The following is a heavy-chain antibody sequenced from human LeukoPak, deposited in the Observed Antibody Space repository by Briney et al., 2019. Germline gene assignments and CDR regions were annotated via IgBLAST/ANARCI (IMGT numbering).Heavy chain of an antibody. CDR3: ATRLRNHFDY. D-gene: IGHD5-12*01. CDR1: GYTFSCCS. Sequence: PGGSLRLSCAASGYTFSCCSMNWVRQAPGKGLEWVSTISDNAHGADTHYADSVKGRFTISRDDSQNTLYLQMNSLRADDTAVYFCATRLRNHFDYWGQGTQVTVSS. J-gene: IGHJ4*02. CDR2: ISDNAHGADT. V-gene: IGHV3-23*01.